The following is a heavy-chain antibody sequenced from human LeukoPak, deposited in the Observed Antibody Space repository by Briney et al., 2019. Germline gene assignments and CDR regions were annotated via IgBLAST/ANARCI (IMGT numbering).Heavy chain of an antibody. V-gene: IGHV3-33*01. J-gene: IGHJ4*02. D-gene: IGHD6-19*01. CDR2: LSYDGSNK. Sequence: GRSLRLSCAASGFTFSGYRIHWVRQAPGKGLEGVALLSYDGSNKFYADSVKGRFTISRDNSENTLHLQMNSLKDEDTAVYYCARGLYKNGWYYFDYWGQGTLVTVSS. CDR3: ARGLYKNGWYYFDY. CDR1: GFTFSGYR.